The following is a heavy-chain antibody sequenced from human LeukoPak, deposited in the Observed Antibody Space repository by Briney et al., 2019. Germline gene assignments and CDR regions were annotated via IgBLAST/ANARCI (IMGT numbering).Heavy chain of an antibody. D-gene: IGHD2-2*02. CDR2: IYTSGST. J-gene: IGHJ4*02. Sequence: PSETLSLTCTVSGDPISSYYGSWIRQPPGKGLEWIGYIYTSGSTNYNPSLKSRVTIPVATSKNQFSLKLGAVTAADTAVYYCARDRTSYCRSTSCYSRALYDYWVQGTVVSVS. CDR3: ARDRTSYCRSTSCYSRALYDY. CDR1: GDPISSYY. V-gene: IGHV4-4*09.